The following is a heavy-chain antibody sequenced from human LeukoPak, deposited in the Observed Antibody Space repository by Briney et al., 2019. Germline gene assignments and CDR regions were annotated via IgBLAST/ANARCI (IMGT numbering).Heavy chain of an antibody. CDR2: IHPGDPDT. CDR1: GYSFTSYW. D-gene: IGHD6-19*01. V-gene: IGHV5-51*01. J-gene: IGHJ5*02. CDR3: ARLRGSGWYGGWFDP. Sequence: GESLKISCKGSGYSFTSYWIGWVRQMPGKGLEWMGIIHPGDPDTRYSPSFQGQVTISADKSISTAYLQWSSLKASDTAMYYCARLRGSGWYGGWFDPWGQGTLVTVSS.